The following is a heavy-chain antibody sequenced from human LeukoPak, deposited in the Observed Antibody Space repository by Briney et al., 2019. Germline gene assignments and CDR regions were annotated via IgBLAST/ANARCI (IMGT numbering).Heavy chain of an antibody. CDR3: ARFPTFYYGMDV. V-gene: IGHV5-51*01. D-gene: IGHD2/OR15-2a*01. Sequence: GESLQISSQGSGYGFTSYWIGWARPMPGKGLEWMGIIYPGDSDTRYSPSFQGQVTISADKSISTAYLQWSSLKASDTAMYYCARFPTFYYGMDVWGQGTTVTVSS. CDR2: IYPGDSDT. J-gene: IGHJ6*02. CDR1: GYGFTSYW.